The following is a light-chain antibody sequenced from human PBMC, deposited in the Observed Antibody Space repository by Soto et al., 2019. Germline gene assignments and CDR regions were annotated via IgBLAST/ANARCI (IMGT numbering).Light chain of an antibody. J-gene: IGKJ1*01. CDR2: GAS. CDR1: QSLSGRY. Sequence: DTMLTQSPGTLALSPGEGATLSCRASQSLSGRYLAWYQQKPGQAPRLLIYGASTRATGIPDRFSGSGSGTDFTLTISRLEPEDFAVYYCQQYDSSPRTFVQGTKVEI. CDR3: QQYDSSPRT. V-gene: IGKV3-20*01.